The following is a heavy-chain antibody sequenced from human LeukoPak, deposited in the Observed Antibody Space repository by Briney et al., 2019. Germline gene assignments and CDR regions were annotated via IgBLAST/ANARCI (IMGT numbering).Heavy chain of an antibody. CDR2: IYSGGST. V-gene: IGHV3-66*01. CDR3: AKDLARTVTTGYFDY. D-gene: IGHD4-17*01. Sequence: GGSLRLSCAASGFTVSSNYMSWVRQAPGKGLEWVSVIYSGGSTYYADSVKGRFTISRDNSKNTLYLQMNSLRAEDTAVYYCAKDLARTVTTGYFDYWGQGTLVTVSS. CDR1: GFTVSSNY. J-gene: IGHJ4*02.